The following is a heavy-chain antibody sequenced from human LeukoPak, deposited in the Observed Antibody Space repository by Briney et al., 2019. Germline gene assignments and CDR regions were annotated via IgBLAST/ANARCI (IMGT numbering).Heavy chain of an antibody. CDR3: AKLIGVAGTYYFDY. CDR2: ISGSGGST. D-gene: IGHD6-19*01. Sequence: GGSLRLSCTASGFTFADYAMSWFRQAPGKGLEWVSAISGSGGSTYYADSVKGRFTISRDNSKNTLYLQMNSLRAEDTAVYYCAKLIGVAGTYYFDYWGQGTLVTVSS. V-gene: IGHV3-23*01. J-gene: IGHJ4*02. CDR1: GFTFADYA.